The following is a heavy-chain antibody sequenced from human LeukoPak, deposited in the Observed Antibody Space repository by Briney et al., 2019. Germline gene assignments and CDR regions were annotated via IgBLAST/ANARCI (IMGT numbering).Heavy chain of an antibody. CDR1: GYTFTSYY. D-gene: IGHD5-12*01. CDR2: INPSGGST. CDR3: AREQGGYDPPNY. V-gene: IGHV1-46*01. J-gene: IGHJ4*02. Sequence: GASVKVSCKASGYTFTSYYMHWVRQAPGQGLEWMGIINPSGGSTSYAQKFQGRVTMTRDMSTSTVYMELSRLRSDDTAVYYCAREQGGYDPPNYWGQGTLVTVSS.